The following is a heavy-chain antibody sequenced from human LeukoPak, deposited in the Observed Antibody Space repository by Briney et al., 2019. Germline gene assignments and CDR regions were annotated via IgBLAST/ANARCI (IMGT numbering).Heavy chain of an antibody. CDR1: GYTFTGYY. CDR2: INPNSGGT. J-gene: IGHJ3*02. Sequence: GASVKVSCKASGYTFTGYYMHWVRQAPGQGLEWMGWINPNSGGTNYAQKFQGRVTMTRDTSISTAYMELSRLRSDDTAVYYCARGIVLMVYATLDAFDIWGQGTVVTVSS. V-gene: IGHV1-2*02. CDR3: ARGIVLMVYATLDAFDI. D-gene: IGHD2-8*01.